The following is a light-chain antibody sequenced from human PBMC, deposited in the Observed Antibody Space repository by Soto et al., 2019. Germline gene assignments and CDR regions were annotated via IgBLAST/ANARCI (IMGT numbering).Light chain of an antibody. J-gene: IGKJ4*01. CDR2: AAS. Sequence: DIQLTQSPSFLSASVGDRVTITCRTSQDISGYLAWYQQKPGKAPKLLIYAASTLQSGVPSRFSGSGSGTEFTLTISSLQPEDFANYYCQPLKSYPLSFGGGTKVEI. CDR1: QDISGY. V-gene: IGKV1-9*01. CDR3: QPLKSYPLS.